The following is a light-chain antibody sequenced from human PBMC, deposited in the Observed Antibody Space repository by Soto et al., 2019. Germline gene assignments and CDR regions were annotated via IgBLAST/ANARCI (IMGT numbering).Light chain of an antibody. CDR1: QSLLHKNGYNY. CDR2: LGS. J-gene: IGKJ1*01. CDR3: MQALQTPWT. Sequence: DIVMTQSPLSLPVTPGEPASISCRSSQSLLHKNGYNYMDWYLQKPGQSPQLLIYLGSNRASGVPDRFSGSGSGTDFTLKISRVETEDVGIYYCMQALQTPWTFGQGTKGEIK. V-gene: IGKV2-28*01.